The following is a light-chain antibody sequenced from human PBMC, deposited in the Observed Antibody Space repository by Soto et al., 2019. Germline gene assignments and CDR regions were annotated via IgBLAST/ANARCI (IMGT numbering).Light chain of an antibody. CDR3: EQGFSPPRT. Sequence: DIQMTQSPSSQSASVGDRVTITCRASQSINSYLNWYEQKPGKAPKRLNYAASSLQSGLPPRFSGSGAEPDFTRTITSLQPDDFAAYYCEQGFSPPRTFGQGTGVDI. CDR2: AAS. V-gene: IGKV1-39*01. CDR1: QSINSY. J-gene: IGKJ1*01.